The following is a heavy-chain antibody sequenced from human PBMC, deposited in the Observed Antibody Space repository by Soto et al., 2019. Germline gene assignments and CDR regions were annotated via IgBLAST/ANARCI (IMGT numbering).Heavy chain of an antibody. Sequence: GASVKVSCKASGYTFTTYAISWVRQAPGQGLEWMGWLRTYDGHTDYAQNLQGRVTKTTDTSTNTAYMELRSLRSDDTAVYYCARDRLHTSSSITFDYWGQGALVTVSS. CDR2: LRTYDGHT. CDR3: ARDRLHTSSSITFDY. J-gene: IGHJ4*02. D-gene: IGHD6-6*01. CDR1: GYTFTTYA. V-gene: IGHV1-18*01.